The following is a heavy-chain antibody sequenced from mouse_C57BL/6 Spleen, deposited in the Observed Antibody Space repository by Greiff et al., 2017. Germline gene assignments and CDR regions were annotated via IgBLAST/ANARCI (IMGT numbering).Heavy chain of an antibody. V-gene: IGHV2-5*01. D-gene: IGHD2-3*01. J-gene: IGHJ4*01. CDR1: GYSLTSYG. CDR2: IWRGGST. CDR3: AKSPGIYDGYSLYYCAMDY. Sequence: QVQLKESGPGLVQPSQSLSITCTVSGYSLTSYGVHWVRQSPGKGLEWLGVIWRGGSTDYNAAFMSSQNITKDNSECQVFFKMNSLQADDTAIYYCAKSPGIYDGYSLYYCAMDYWGQGTSVTVSS.